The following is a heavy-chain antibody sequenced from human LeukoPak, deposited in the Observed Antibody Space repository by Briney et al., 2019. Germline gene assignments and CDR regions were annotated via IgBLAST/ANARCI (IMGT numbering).Heavy chain of an antibody. D-gene: IGHD3-22*01. J-gene: IGHJ4*02. V-gene: IGHV3-9*01. CDR3: AKDPASSGSYYPDY. CDR1: GFTFHDYA. CDR2: ISWNSGNK. Sequence: GGSLRLSCAASGFTFHDYAMHWVRQAPGKGLEWVSGISWNSGNKLYADSVKGRFTISRDNAKNSLYLQMNSLRAEDTALYYCAKDPASSGSYYPDYWGQGTLVTVSS.